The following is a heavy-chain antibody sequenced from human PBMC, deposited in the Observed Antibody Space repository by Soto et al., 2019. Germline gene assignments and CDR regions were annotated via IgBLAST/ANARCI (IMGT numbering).Heavy chain of an antibody. Sequence: GGSLTLSCAASGFTFSSFSIHWVRQAPGEGLVSVSPINSSGSGTSYADSVKGRFTISRDNAKNMLFLQMNSLRAEDTAEYYCATDYYYYMNVWGKGTSVTVSS. CDR3: ATDYYYYMNV. V-gene: IGHV3-74*01. CDR2: INSSGSGT. CDR1: GFTFSSFS. J-gene: IGHJ6*03.